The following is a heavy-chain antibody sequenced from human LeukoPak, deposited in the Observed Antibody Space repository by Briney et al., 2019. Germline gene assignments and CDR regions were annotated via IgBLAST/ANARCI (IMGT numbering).Heavy chain of an antibody. CDR3: ARGVAGTGLGGAFDY. CDR1: GGSISSYY. CDR2: IYYSGST. J-gene: IGHJ4*02. D-gene: IGHD1-1*01. Sequence: SETLSLTYTVSGGSISSYYWSWIRQPPGKGLEWIGYIYYSGSTTYNPSLKSRVSISVDTSKNQFSLKLSSVTAADTAVYYCARGVAGTGLGGAFDYWGQGTLVTVSS. V-gene: IGHV4-59*01.